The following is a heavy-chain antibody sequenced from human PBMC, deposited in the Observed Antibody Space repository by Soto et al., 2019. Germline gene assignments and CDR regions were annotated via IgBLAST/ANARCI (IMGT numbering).Heavy chain of an antibody. Sequence: EVQLVESGGGLVQPGGSLTLSCAASGFTFSSYWMSWVRQAPGKGLERVANIKQDGSEKYYVDSVKGRFTSSRDNAKKSLALQMNSLRAADTAVYYCAMDLTATMIRNYWGQGTLVTVSS. J-gene: IGHJ4*02. V-gene: IGHV3-7*04. CDR2: IKQDGSEK. D-gene: IGHD3-10*01. CDR1: GFTFSSYW. CDR3: AMDLTATMIRNY.